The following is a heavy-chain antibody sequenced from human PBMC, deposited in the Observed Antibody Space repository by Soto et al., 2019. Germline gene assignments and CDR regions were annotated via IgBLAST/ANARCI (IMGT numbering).Heavy chain of an antibody. V-gene: IGHV4-39*01. CDR3: ARQLPVRYCSGGSCKGWFDP. Sequence: SETLSLTCTVSGGSISSSSYYWGWIRQPPGKGLEWIGSIYYSGSTYYNPSLKSRVTISVDTSKNQFSLKLSSVTAADTAVYYCARQLPVRYCSGGSCKGWFDPWGQGTLVTVSS. D-gene: IGHD2-15*01. J-gene: IGHJ5*02. CDR2: IYYSGST. CDR1: GGSISSSSYY.